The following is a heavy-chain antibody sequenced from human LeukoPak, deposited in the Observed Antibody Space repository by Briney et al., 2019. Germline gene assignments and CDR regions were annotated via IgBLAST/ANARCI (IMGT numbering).Heavy chain of an antibody. CDR2: IIPIFGIA. CDR3: ARVSDNWFDP. Sequence: SVKVSCKASGGTFSSYAISWVRQAPGQGLEWMGRIIPIFGIANYAQKFQGRVTITADKSTSTAYMELSGLRSEDTAVYYCARVSDNWFDPWGQGTLVTVSS. V-gene: IGHV1-69*04. CDR1: GGTFSSYA. D-gene: IGHD2-21*01. J-gene: IGHJ5*02.